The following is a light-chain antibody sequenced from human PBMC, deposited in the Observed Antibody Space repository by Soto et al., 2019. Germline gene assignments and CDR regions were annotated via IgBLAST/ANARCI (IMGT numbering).Light chain of an antibody. Sequence: QSVLTQPPSVSAAPGRTVTISCSGSSSNIGNSFVSWYHQLPGTAPRLLIYDNNERPSGIPDRFSGSKSGTSATLGITGLQTGDEADYYCGAWDGGLSAFVFGTGTKVTVL. CDR1: SSNIGNSF. CDR2: DNN. CDR3: GAWDGGLSAFV. V-gene: IGLV1-51*01. J-gene: IGLJ1*01.